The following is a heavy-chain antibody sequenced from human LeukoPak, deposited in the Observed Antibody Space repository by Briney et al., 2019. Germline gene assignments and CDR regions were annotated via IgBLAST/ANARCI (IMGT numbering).Heavy chain of an antibody. CDR2: ISGDGGST. CDR3: AKDSRFMITFGGVIIPTHTFYMDV. D-gene: IGHD3-16*01. Sequence: PGGSLRLSCAASGFTSDDYAMHWVRQAPGKGLEWVSLISGDGGSTYYADSVKGRFTISRDNSKNSLYLQMNSLRTEDTALYYCAKDSRFMITFGGVIIPTHTFYMDVWGKGTTVTVSS. CDR1: GFTSDDYA. V-gene: IGHV3-43*02. J-gene: IGHJ6*03.